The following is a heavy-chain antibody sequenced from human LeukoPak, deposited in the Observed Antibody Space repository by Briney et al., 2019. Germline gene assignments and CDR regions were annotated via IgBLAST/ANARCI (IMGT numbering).Heavy chain of an antibody. J-gene: IGHJ5*02. D-gene: IGHD4-11*01. CDR3: ARAPGGYSNYGNWFDP. CDR2: INPCDGST. CDR1: GYTFTSYY. Sequence: ASVKVSCKASGYTFTSYYMHWVRQAPGQGLAWMGIINPCDGSTSYAQKFQGRVTMTRDTSTSTVYMELSSLRSEDTAVYYCARAPGGYSNYGNWFDPWGQGTLVTVSS. V-gene: IGHV1-46*01.